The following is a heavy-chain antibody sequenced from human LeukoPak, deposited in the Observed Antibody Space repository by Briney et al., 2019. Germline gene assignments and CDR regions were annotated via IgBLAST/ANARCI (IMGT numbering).Heavy chain of an antibody. D-gene: IGHD3-22*01. CDR1: GFTFSSYA. Sequence: GGSLRLSCAASGFTFSSYAMSWVRQAPGKGLEWVSAISGSGGSTYYADSVKGRFTISRDNSKNTLYQQMNSLRAEDTAVYYCAKSHYYDSSGYYPPLDYWGQGTLVTVSS. J-gene: IGHJ4*02. V-gene: IGHV3-23*01. CDR3: AKSHYYDSSGYYPPLDY. CDR2: ISGSGGST.